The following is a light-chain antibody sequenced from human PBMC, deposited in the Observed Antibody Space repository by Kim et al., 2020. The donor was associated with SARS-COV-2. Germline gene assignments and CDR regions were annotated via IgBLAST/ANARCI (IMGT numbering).Light chain of an antibody. CDR2: DTS. J-gene: IGLJ2*01. V-gene: IGLV7-46*01. CDR1: TGDVTLGHY. CDR3: FLSYGGALVV. Sequence: WTITLSCGSSTGDVTLGHYPYWIQQKPGQAPKTLIFDTSNKHSWTPARFSGSLRGGKAALTLWGAQPEDEADYYCFLSYGGALVVFGGGTQLTVL.